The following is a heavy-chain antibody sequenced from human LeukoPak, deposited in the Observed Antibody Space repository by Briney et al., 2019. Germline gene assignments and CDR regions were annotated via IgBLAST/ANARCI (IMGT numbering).Heavy chain of an antibody. Sequence: GSLRLSCAASGFTVSSNYMSWVRQAPGKGLEWVSVIYSGGSTYYADSVKGRFTISRDNSKNTLYLQMNSLRAEDTAVYYCASVYYYDSSGYSGDYYYYYGMDVWGQGTTVTVSS. J-gene: IGHJ6*02. D-gene: IGHD3-22*01. CDR2: IYSGGST. V-gene: IGHV3-66*02. CDR1: GFTVSSNY. CDR3: ASVYYYDSSGYSGDYYYYYGMDV.